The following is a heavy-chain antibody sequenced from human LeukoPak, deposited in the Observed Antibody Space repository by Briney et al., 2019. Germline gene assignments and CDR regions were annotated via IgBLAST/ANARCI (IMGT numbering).Heavy chain of an antibody. CDR3: ASTYYDSGGFSPFDY. CDR2: INHSGSA. V-gene: IGHV4-34*01. Sequence: PSETLSLTCGVHGGSFSGFYWSWIRLPPGKGPEWIGQINHSGSANYNPSLRSRVTISVDMSKNQFSLNLSSVTAADTGVYYCASTYYDSGGFSPFDYWGQGSLVTVSS. CDR1: GGSFSGFY. J-gene: IGHJ4*02. D-gene: IGHD3-22*01.